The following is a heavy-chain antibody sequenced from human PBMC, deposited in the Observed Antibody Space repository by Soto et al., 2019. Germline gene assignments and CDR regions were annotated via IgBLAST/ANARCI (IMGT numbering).Heavy chain of an antibody. J-gene: IGHJ4*02. CDR1: GDSITTIGYY. CDR2: VYWTGST. D-gene: IGHD2-8*01. V-gene: IGHV4-39*01. Sequence: SETLSLTCSVSGDSITTIGYYWGWIRQPPGKGLQWIGNVYWTGSTFSHPSLTSRVFISVDTSKNEFSLRLTSVTAADTAVYYCARSHYTYGLLIDYWGPGTLVTVSS. CDR3: ARSHYTYGLLIDY.